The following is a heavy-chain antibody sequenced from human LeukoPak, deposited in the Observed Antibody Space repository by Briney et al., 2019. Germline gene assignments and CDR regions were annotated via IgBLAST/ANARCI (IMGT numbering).Heavy chain of an antibody. CDR3: ARGECSGSGDP. V-gene: IGHV1-8*02. CDR2: MNPKNGNT. D-gene: IGHD3-10*02. J-gene: IGHJ5*02. Sequence: ASVTVSLMASGGTFSSYAINWVRQATGQGLEGRGWMNPKNGNTGCAQKFRGSVHMNRKTSIRTAYMEQRSQRSEDAAVYYCARGECSGSGDPWGQGTLVTVSS. CDR1: GGTFSSYA.